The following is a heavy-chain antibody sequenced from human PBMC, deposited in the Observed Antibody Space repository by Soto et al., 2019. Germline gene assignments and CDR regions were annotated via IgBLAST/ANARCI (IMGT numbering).Heavy chain of an antibody. V-gene: IGHV3-23*01. J-gene: IGHJ4*02. D-gene: IGHD1-1*01. CDR1: GFSFNMYG. CDR3: AKEVNSPVYLDY. CDR2: ISGSAGST. Sequence: SGGSLRLSCAASGFSFNMYGMSWVRQAPGKGLEWVSSISGSAGSTYYADSVKGRFTISRDNSKNTLYLRMNSLRAEDTAVYYCAKEVNSPVYLDYWGREPWSPSP.